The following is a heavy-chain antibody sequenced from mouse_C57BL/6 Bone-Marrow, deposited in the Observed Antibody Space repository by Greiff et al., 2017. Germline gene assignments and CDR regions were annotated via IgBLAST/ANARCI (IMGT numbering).Heavy chain of an antibody. CDR2: IDPENGDT. Sequence: VQLQQSGAELVRPGASVKLSCTASGFNIKDDYMHWVKQRPEQGLEWIGWIDPENGDTEYASKFQGKAIITADTASNTAYLQLSSLTSEDTAVYYCTTLWYFDYWGQGTTLTVSS. CDR1: GFNIKDDY. V-gene: IGHV14-4*01. D-gene: IGHD1-1*02. J-gene: IGHJ2*01. CDR3: TTLWYFDY.